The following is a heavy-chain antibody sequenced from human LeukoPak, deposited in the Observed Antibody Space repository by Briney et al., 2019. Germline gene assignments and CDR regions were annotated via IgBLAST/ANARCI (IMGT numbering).Heavy chain of an antibody. Sequence: GGSLRLSCTASGFTLGGHDMHWVRQTTGDGLEWVAAVSAGHHAFYAGSVKGRFTVSREDAKNSLYLQMNSLRAGETAVYYCVREARGYHYTYFNYWGQGSLVTVPA. J-gene: IGHJ4*02. CDR2: VSAGHHA. CDR1: GFTLGGHD. V-gene: IGHV3-13*01. D-gene: IGHD5-18*01. CDR3: VREARGYHYTYFNY.